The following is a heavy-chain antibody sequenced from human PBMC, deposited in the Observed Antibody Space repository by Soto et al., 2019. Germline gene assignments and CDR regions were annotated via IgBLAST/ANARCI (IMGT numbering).Heavy chain of an antibody. Sequence: PGGSLRLSCAASGFTFSSYAMHWVRQAPGKGLEWVAVISYDGSNKYYADSVKGRFTISRDNSKNTLYLQMNSLRAEDTAVYYCARSTAHYYDSSGYPADAFDIWGQGTMVTVSS. D-gene: IGHD3-22*01. CDR1: GFTFSSYA. CDR2: ISYDGSNK. V-gene: IGHV3-30-3*01. CDR3: ARSTAHYYDSSGYPADAFDI. J-gene: IGHJ3*02.